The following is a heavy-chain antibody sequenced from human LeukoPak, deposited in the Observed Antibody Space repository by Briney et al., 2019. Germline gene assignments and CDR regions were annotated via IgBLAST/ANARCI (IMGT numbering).Heavy chain of an antibody. CDR2: IHTTGST. CDR3: ASGRTMDGRFFYY. Sequence: PSATLSLSCTFAGGSTSSYYWSWIRQPPGKGLEWIGYIHTTGSTNYNPSLKSRVTISVDTSKNQFSLQLSSVTAADTAVYYCASGRTMDGRFFYYGGQGMVVAVSS. J-gene: IGHJ4*02. D-gene: IGHD2-15*01. CDR1: GGSTSSYY. V-gene: IGHV4-4*09.